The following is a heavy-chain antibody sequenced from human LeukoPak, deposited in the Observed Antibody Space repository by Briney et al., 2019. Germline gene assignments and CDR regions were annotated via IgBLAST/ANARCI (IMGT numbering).Heavy chain of an antibody. J-gene: IGHJ4*02. V-gene: IGHV3-23*01. CDR3: AKRGVVIRVILVGFYKEAYYFDS. CDR2: ISGSAGGT. Sequence: PGGSLRLSYAVSGITLSNYGMSWVRQAPGKGLEWVAGISGSAGGTYYADSVKGRFTISRDNAKNTLYLQLNNLRAEDTAVYFCAKRGVVIRVILVGFYKEAYYFDSWGQGALVTVSS. CDR1: GITLSNYG. D-gene: IGHD3-22*01.